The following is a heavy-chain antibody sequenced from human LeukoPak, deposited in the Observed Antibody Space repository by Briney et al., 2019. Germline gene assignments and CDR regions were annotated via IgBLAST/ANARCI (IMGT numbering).Heavy chain of an antibody. Sequence: GGSLRLSCAASGFPFRRNWMTWVRQAPGKGLEWVANINQDGSETLYVDSEKRRFHMSRDSEKHSLSVKVDSLRAEDTAMYYCQITMIVVVGFKAFDIWGEETMVTVSS. CDR3: QITMIVVVGFKAFDI. V-gene: IGHV3-7*01. CDR2: INQDGSET. CDR1: GFPFRRNW. J-gene: IGHJ3*02. D-gene: IGHD3-22*01.